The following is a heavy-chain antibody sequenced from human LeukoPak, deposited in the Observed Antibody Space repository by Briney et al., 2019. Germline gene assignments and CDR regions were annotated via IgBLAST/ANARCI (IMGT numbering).Heavy chain of an antibody. CDR2: ISYDGSNK. CDR3: AKSPFRVACSGGSCYSTFVFYYGMDV. J-gene: IGHJ6*02. V-gene: IGHV3-30*18. CDR1: GFTFSSYG. Sequence: PGRSLRLSCAASGFTFSSYGMHWVRQAPGKGLEWVAVISYDGSNKYYADSVKGRFTISRDNSKNTLYLQMNSLRAEDTAVYYCAKSPFRVACSGGSCYSTFVFYYGMDVWGQGTTVTVSS. D-gene: IGHD2-15*01.